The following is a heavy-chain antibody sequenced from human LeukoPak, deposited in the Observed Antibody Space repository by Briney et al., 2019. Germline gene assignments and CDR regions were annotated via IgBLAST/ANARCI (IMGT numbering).Heavy chain of an antibody. CDR1: GFTFSSYA. D-gene: IGHD3-22*01. CDR3: AKAYSVISYFDY. V-gene: IGHV3-23*01. J-gene: IGHJ4*02. CDR2: ISGSGGSI. Sequence: GSLRLSCAASGFTFSSYAMSWVRQAPGKGLEWVSAISGSGGSIYYADSVKGRFTISRDNSKNTLYLQMNSLRAEDTAVYYCAKAYSVISYFDYWGQGTLVTVSS.